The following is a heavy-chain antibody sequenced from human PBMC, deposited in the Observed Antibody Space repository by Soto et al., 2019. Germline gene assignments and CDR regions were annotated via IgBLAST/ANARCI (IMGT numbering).Heavy chain of an antibody. D-gene: IGHD2-2*01. CDR1: GFTFSSYT. Sequence: EVQLVESGGGLVKPGGSLRLSCAASGFTFSSYTMNWVRQAPGRGLEWVSSISNSGSSIYYADSVKGRFIISRDNAKNSLYLQMNSLRAEDTAVYYCARFEYHLPTLYFGYWGQGTLVTVSS. CDR3: ARFEYHLPTLYFGY. CDR2: ISNSGSSI. J-gene: IGHJ4*02. V-gene: IGHV3-21*01.